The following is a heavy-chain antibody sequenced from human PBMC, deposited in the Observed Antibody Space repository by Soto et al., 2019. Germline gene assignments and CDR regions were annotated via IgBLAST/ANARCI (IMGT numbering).Heavy chain of an antibody. J-gene: IGHJ6*02. D-gene: IGHD6-19*01. CDR1: GFTFSSHW. CDR2: INSDGSST. CDR3: ARVRLSIAVAGTRYYYYGMDV. Sequence: GGSLRLSCAVSGFTFSSHWMHWVRQAPGKGLVWVSRINSDGSSTSYADSVKGRFTISRDNAKNTLYLQMNSLRAEDTAVYYCARVRLSIAVAGTRYYYYGMDVWGQGTTVTVSS. V-gene: IGHV3-74*01.